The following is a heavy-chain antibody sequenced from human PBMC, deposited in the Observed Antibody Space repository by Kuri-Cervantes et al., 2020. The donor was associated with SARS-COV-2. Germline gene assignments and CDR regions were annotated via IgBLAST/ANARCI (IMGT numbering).Heavy chain of an antibody. CDR2: ISSSGSTI. CDR1: GFTFSSYS. Sequence: GGSLRLSCAASGFTFSSYSMNWVRQAPGKGLEWVSYISSSGSTIYYADSVKGRFTISRDNAKNSLYLQMNSLRAEDTAVYYCARAGNDCGGYYDYWGQGTLVTVSS. V-gene: IGHV3-48*04. CDR3: ARAGNDCGGYYDY. J-gene: IGHJ4*02. D-gene: IGHD4-23*01.